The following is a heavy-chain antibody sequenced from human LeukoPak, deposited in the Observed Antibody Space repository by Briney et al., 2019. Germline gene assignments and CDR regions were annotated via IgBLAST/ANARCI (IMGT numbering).Heavy chain of an antibody. D-gene: IGHD3-10*01. Sequence: GRSLRLSCAASGFTFSSYGMHWVRQAPGKGLEWAAVISHDGSNEYYADSVKGRFTVSRDNSKNTVYLQMNSLRPEDTAVYYCTKEGYYGSGSFPDYWGQGTLVTVSS. V-gene: IGHV3-30*18. J-gene: IGHJ4*02. CDR2: ISHDGSNE. CDR3: TKEGYYGSGSFPDY. CDR1: GFTFSSYG.